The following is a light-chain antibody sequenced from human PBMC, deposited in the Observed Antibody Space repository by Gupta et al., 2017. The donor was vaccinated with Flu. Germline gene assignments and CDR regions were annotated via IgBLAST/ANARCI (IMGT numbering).Light chain of an antibody. V-gene: IGLV1-40*01. J-gene: IGLJ1*01. Sequence: QSVLTQPPSVSEAPGQRVTISCTGSSSNIGAGYDVHWYQQLPGTAPKLLIYGNSNRHSGGPDRFSGSKSGTSASLAITGLQAEDEADYYCQSYDSSRSGSYVFGTGTKVTVL. CDR2: GNS. CDR1: SSNIGAGYD. CDR3: QSYDSSRSGSYV.